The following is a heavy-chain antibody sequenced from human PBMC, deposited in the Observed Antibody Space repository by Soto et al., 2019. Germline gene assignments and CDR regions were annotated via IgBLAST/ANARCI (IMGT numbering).Heavy chain of an antibody. D-gene: IGHD3-3*01. CDR3: ARGLRVLRFLEWPPGY. CDR1: GFTFSSYA. V-gene: IGHV3-30-3*01. Sequence: PGGSLRLSCAASGFTFSSYAMHWVRQAPGKGLEWVAVISYDGSNKYYADSVKGRFTISRDNSKNTLYLQMNSLRAEDTAVYYCARGLRVLRFLEWPPGYWGQGTLVTVSS. CDR2: ISYDGSNK. J-gene: IGHJ4*02.